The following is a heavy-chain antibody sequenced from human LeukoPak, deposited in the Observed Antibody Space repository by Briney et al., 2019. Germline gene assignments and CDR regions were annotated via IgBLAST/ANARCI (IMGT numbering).Heavy chain of an antibody. D-gene: IGHD1-26*01. J-gene: IGHJ5*02. CDR1: GGSIGSYY. V-gene: IGHV4-59*01. Sequence: SETLSLTCTVSGGSIGSYYWSLIRQPPGKGLEWIGYIYYSGSTNYNPSLKSRVTITVDTSKNQFSLKLSSVTAAATAVYYCARDRRGSYPSGEYTWFGPWGQGTLVTVSP. CDR3: ARDRRGSYPSGEYTWFGP. CDR2: IYYSGST.